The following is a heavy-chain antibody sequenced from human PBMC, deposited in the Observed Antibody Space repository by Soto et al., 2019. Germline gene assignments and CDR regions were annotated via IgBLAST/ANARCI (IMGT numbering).Heavy chain of an antibody. D-gene: IGHD3-3*01. J-gene: IGHJ2*01. CDR3: ARSPIFGVVNRRYFDL. Sequence: QVQLQESGPGLVKPSGTLSLTCAVSGGSISSSNWWSWVRQPPGKGLEWIGEIYHSGSTNYNPSLNARVTITVDESKNQFPLKLSSVTAADTAVYYCARSPIFGVVNRRYFDLWGRGTLVTVSS. V-gene: IGHV4-4*02. CDR1: GGSISSSNW. CDR2: IYHSGST.